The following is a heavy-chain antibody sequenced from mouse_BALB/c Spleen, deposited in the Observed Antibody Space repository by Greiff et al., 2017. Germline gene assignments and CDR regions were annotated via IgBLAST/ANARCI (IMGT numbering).Heavy chain of an antibody. V-gene: IGHV3-2*02. CDR1: GYSITSDYA. CDR2: ISYSGST. D-gene: IGHD2-14*01. Sequence: VQLQQSGPGLVKPSQSLSLTCTVTGYSITSDYAWNWIRQFPGNKLEWMGYISYSGSTSYNPSLKSRISITRDTSKNQFFLQLNSVTTEDTATYYCARSEYDAWFAYWGQGTLVTVSA. CDR3: ARSEYDAWFAY. J-gene: IGHJ3*01.